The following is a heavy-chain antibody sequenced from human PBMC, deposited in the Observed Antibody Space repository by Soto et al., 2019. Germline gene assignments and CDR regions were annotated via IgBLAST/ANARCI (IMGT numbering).Heavy chain of an antibody. J-gene: IGHJ6*02. CDR2: IIPIFGTA. CDR3: AGGRLLLFATLPPYSVMAA. Sequence: GASVKVSCQASGGTFSSCAIRWVRQAPGQGLEWMGGIIPIFGTAKYAQKFQGRVKITADESTRTAYMELGSLRSEGTAGYYCAGGRLLLFATLPPYSVMAAWGQGT. D-gene: IGHD2-15*01. V-gene: IGHV1-69*13. CDR1: GGTFSSCA.